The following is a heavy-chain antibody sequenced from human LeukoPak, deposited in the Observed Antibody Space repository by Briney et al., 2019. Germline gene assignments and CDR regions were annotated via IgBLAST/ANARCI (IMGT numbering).Heavy chain of an antibody. CDR2: ISGSGGST. CDR1: GFTFSSYA. CDR3: AKIDRGWYDYYYGMDV. J-gene: IGHJ6*02. Sequence: PGGSLRLSCAASGFTFSSYAMSWVRQAPGKGLEWVSAISGSGGSTYYADSVKGRFTISRDNSKSTLYLQMNSLRAEDTAVYYCAKIDRGWYDYYYGMDVWGQGTTVTVSS. D-gene: IGHD6-19*01. V-gene: IGHV3-23*01.